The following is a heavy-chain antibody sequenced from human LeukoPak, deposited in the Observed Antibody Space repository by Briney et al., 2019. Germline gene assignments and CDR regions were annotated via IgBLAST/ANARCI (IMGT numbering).Heavy chain of an antibody. CDR3: ARALPWQLARTYYYYYGMDV. CDR2: IYYSGKT. CDR1: GDSITSRNYL. J-gene: IGHJ6*02. V-gene: IGHV4-39*01. Sequence: PSETLSLTCTVSGDSITSRNYLWGWIRQPPGKGLEYIASIYYSGKTYHNPSLRSRVTMSIDSSENQFSLKLSAVTAADTAVYYCARALPWQLARTYYYYYGMDVWGQGTTVTVSS. D-gene: IGHD6-6*01.